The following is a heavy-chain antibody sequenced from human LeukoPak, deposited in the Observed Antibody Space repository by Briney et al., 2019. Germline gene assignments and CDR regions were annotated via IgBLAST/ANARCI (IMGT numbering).Heavy chain of an antibody. CDR3: AKGASGSPSSAFLNY. Sequence: GGSLTLSCAASRFTFDDYAMHWVRQAPGKGLEWVSGISWNSGSIGYADSVKGRFTISRDNAKNSLYLQMNSPRAEDMALYYCAKGASGSPSSAFLNYWGQGTLVTVSS. CDR2: ISWNSGSI. CDR1: RFTFDDYA. V-gene: IGHV3-9*03. J-gene: IGHJ4*02. D-gene: IGHD1-26*01.